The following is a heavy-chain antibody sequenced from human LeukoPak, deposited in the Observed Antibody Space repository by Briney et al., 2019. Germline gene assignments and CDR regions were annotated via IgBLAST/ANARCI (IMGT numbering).Heavy chain of an antibody. CDR3: ARDSYYYDSGGYYPVTFDY. D-gene: IGHD3-22*01. V-gene: IGHV3-21*01. CDR1: GFTFSSYS. J-gene: IGHJ4*02. CDR2: ISSSSSYI. Sequence: GGSLRLSCAASGFTFSSYSMNWVRQAPGKGLEWVSSISSSSSYIYYADSVKGRFTISRDNAKNSLYLQMNSLRAEDTAVYYCARDSYYYDSGGYYPVTFDYWGQGTLVTVSS.